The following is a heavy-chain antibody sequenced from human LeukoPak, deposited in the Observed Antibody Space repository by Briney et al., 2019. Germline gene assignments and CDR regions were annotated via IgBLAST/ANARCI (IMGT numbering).Heavy chain of an antibody. V-gene: IGHV1-2*02. CDR2: INPNSGGT. J-gene: IGHJ6*02. Sequence: ASVKVSCKASGYTFTGYYVHWVRQAPGQGLEWMGWINPNSGGTNSAQKFQGRVPMTRETSISTASMELSRLRPDDTAVYYCARSQYTSSSFYYYGMDVWGQGTTVTVSS. CDR1: GYTFTGYY. D-gene: IGHD6-6*01. CDR3: ARSQYTSSSFYYYGMDV.